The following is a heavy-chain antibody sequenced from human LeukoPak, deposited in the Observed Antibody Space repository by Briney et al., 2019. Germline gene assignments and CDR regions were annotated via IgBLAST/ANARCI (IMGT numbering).Heavy chain of an antibody. CDR1: GGSISSYY. D-gene: IGHD5-18*01. Sequence: PSETLSLTCTVSGGSISSYYWSWIRQPPGKGLEWIGYIYYSGSTSYNPSLKRRVTISVDTSKNQFSLKLSSVTAADTAVYYCARVPQQLWGYDAFDIWGQGTMVTVSS. V-gene: IGHV4-59*01. CDR2: IYYSGST. CDR3: ARVPQQLWGYDAFDI. J-gene: IGHJ3*02.